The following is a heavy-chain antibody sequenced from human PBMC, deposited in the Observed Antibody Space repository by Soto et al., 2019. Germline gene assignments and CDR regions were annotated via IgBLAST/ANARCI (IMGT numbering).Heavy chain of an antibody. D-gene: IGHD3-3*01. CDR3: AHSRTIFGATGHMDV. V-gene: IGHV2-5*01. Sequence: SVPTLVNPTQALTLTCTFAGFSLSTSGVGVGWIRQPPGKALEWLALIYWNDDKRYSPSLKSRLTITKDTSKNQVVLTMTNMDPVDTATYYCAHSRTIFGATGHMDVWGQGTTVTVSS. CDR2: IYWNDDK. CDR1: GFSLSTSGVG. J-gene: IGHJ6*02.